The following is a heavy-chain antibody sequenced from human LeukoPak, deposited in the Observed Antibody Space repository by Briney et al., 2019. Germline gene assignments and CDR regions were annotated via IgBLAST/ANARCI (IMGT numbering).Heavy chain of an antibody. CDR2: INHSGST. D-gene: IGHD3-16*01. J-gene: IGHJ4*02. Sequence: TSETLSLTCAVYGGSFSGYYWSWIRQPPGKGLEWIGEINHSGSTNYNPSLKSRVTISVDTSKNQFSLKLRSVTAADTAVYYCASGSGGGFDYWGQGTLVTVSS. CDR1: GGSFSGYY. CDR3: ASGSGGGFDY. V-gene: IGHV4-34*01.